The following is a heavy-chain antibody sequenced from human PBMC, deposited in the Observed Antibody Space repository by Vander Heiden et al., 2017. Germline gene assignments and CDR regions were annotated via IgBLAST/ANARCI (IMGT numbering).Heavy chain of an antibody. Sequence: EVQLVQSGAEVKKPGESLKISCKGSGYSFTSYWIGWVRQMPGKGLEWMGIIYPGDSDTSYSPAGQGQVTISADKSISTAYLKWSSMQASAKAMYYCARLPADYYDSSGYFDPWGQGTLVTVSS. J-gene: IGHJ5*02. V-gene: IGHV5-51*01. CDR3: ARLPADYYDSSGYFDP. D-gene: IGHD3-22*01. CDR2: IYPGDSDT. CDR1: GYSFTSYW.